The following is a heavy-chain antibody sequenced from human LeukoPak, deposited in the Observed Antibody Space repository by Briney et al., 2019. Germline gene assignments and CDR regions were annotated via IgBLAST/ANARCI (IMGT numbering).Heavy chain of an antibody. CDR1: GGSISSGGYY. J-gene: IGHJ4*02. Sequence: SETLSLTCTVSGGSISSGGYYWSWIRQHPGKGLEWIGYIYYSGSTYYNPSLKSRVTISVDTSKNQFSLKLSSVTAADTAVYYCARDKGGKQHGYFDYWGQGTLVTVSS. D-gene: IGHD6-13*01. V-gene: IGHV4-31*03. CDR2: IYYSGST. CDR3: ARDKGGKQHGYFDY.